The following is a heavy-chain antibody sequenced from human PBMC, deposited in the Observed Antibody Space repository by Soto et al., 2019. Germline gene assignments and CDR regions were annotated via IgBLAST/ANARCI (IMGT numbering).Heavy chain of an antibody. Sequence: SETLSLTCTVSGGSINDFAYYWGWIRQPPGKGLEWIGTVYHNENTYYNPSLKSRVTISVDTSKNQFSLNRRSVAAADTAISFCARRERYSGCPGWFDHWGPGALVTVSS. CDR2: VYHNENT. CDR3: ARRERYSGCPGWFDH. CDR1: GGSINDFAYY. J-gene: IGHJ5*02. V-gene: IGHV4-39*01. D-gene: IGHD3-9*01.